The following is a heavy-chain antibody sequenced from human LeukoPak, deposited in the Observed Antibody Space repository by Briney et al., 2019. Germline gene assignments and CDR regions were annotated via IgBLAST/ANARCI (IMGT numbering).Heavy chain of an antibody. D-gene: IGHD6-13*01. CDR2: ISGSGGST. Sequence: PGGSLRLSCAASGFTFSSYAMSWVRQAPGKGLEWVSAISGSGGSTYYADSVKGRFTISRDNSKNTLYLQMNSLRAEDTAVYYCARGIAAAGRGYFDYWGQGTLVTVSS. CDR1: GFTFSSYA. V-gene: IGHV3-23*01. CDR3: ARGIAAAGRGYFDY. J-gene: IGHJ4*02.